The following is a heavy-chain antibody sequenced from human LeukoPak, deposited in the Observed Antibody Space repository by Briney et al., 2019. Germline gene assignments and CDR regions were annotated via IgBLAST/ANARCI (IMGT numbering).Heavy chain of an antibody. V-gene: IGHV3-21*01. J-gene: IGHJ4*02. CDR2: ISMSSVYI. D-gene: IGHD3-9*01. CDR3: ARVMTGYSVLDY. CDR1: GFTFRSYS. Sequence: MSGGSLRLSCAASGFTFRSYSMSWVRQAPGKGLEWVSYISMSSVYIYYADSVKGRFTISRDNAKNSLYLQMNSLRAGDTAVYYCARVMTGYSVLDYWGQGTLVTVSS.